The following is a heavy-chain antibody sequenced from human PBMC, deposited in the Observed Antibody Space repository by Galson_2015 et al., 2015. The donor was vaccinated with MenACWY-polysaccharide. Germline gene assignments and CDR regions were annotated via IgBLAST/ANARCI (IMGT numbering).Heavy chain of an antibody. Sequence: TLSLTCTVSGGSITSGTDYWNWFRQRPGTGLEWIGYIGDSGTTNFNPSLKSRVTISRDTSRRQFSVRLSSVTDADTAVYYCARARAASGGHCSRTTCFGWFDTLGQGSLVTVSS. CDR2: IGDSGTT. V-gene: IGHV4-31*03. CDR3: ARARAASGGHCSRTTCFGWFDT. CDR1: GGSITSGTDY. J-gene: IGHJ5*02. D-gene: IGHD2-2*01.